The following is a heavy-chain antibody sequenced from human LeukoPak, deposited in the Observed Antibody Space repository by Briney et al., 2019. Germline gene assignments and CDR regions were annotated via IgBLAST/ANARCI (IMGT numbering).Heavy chain of an antibody. CDR1: GFTFSSYA. CDR3: AKVRSATGMTTTYFDY. V-gene: IGHV3-23*01. CDR2: IGGSGVNT. Sequence: GGSLRLSCAASGFTFSSYATSWVRQAPGKGLEWVSSIGGSGVNTYYADSLKGRFSISRDNSQNTLYLQMGSLRVEDTAIFYCAKVRSATGMTTTYFDYWGQGTLVTVSS. J-gene: IGHJ4*02. D-gene: IGHD1-26*01.